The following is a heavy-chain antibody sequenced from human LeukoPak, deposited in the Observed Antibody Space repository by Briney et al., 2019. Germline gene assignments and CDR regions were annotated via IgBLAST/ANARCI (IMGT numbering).Heavy chain of an antibody. D-gene: IGHD3-10*01. CDR1: GFTFSNFW. Sequence: GGSLRLSCAASGFTFSNFWMTWVRQAPGKGLEWVANINEGGSEQNYVDSVKGRFTISRDNAKNSLSLQMNSLRAEDRAMYYCASGGHVDYCGQGTLVTVSS. V-gene: IGHV3-7*01. J-gene: IGHJ4*02. CDR2: INEGGSEQ. CDR3: ASGGHVDY.